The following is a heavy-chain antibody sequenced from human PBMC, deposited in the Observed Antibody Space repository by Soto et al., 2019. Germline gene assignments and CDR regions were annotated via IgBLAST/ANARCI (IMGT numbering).Heavy chain of an antibody. Sequence: QVQLQESGPGLVKPSGTLSLTCAVSGGSISNNNWWSWVRQSPGKGLEWIGEIHHSESTNYNPSLKSRVTISVDKSQNQFSLNLGSVTAEDTAVYYCVRRPTSGWNDWGQGTLVTVSS. CDR3: VRRPTSGWND. CDR1: GGSISNNNW. J-gene: IGHJ4*02. CDR2: IHHSEST. V-gene: IGHV4-4*02. D-gene: IGHD6-19*01.